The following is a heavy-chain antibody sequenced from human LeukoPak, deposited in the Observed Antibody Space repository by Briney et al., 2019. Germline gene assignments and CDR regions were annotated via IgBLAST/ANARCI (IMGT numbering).Heavy chain of an antibody. CDR3: VGVAGWQSDY. J-gene: IGHJ4*02. Sequence: GGSLRLSCVASGFTFSSYWMNWVRQAPGKGPEWVANIEKDGSEKNYVDSVKGRFTISRDNAKSSVYLQMNNLRAEDTAVYYCVGVAGWQSDYWGQGTPVAVSS. V-gene: IGHV3-7*04. D-gene: IGHD6-13*01. CDR2: IEKDGSEK. CDR1: GFTFSSYW.